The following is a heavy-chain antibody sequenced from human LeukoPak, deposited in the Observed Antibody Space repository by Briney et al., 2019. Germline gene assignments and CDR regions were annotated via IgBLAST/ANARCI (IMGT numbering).Heavy chain of an antibody. D-gene: IGHD3-22*01. J-gene: IGHJ3*02. CDR3: AKDSDSSGYYDAFDI. V-gene: IGHV3-30*18. CDR1: GFTFSSYG. CDR2: ISYDGSNK. Sequence: PGGSLRLSCAASGFTFSSYGMHWVRRAPGKGLEWVAVISYDGSNKYYADSVKGRFTISRDNSKNTLYLQMNSLRAEDTAVYYCAKDSDSSGYYDAFDIWGQGTMVTVSS.